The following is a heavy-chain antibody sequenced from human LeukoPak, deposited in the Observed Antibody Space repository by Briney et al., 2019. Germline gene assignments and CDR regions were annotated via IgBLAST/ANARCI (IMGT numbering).Heavy chain of an antibody. CDR2: IVYDGSRA. V-gene: IGHV3-33*01. Sequence: GGSLRLSSAGSGFTFGGYGMHWFRQTPGKGLEWVAVIVYDGSRAFYADSVKGRFTNSRDKSKNTMSVQIDDLRAEDSAVYYCTRYNNDHFDYWGQGTLVTVSS. D-gene: IGHD1-14*01. J-gene: IGHJ4*02. CDR1: GFTFGGYG. CDR3: TRYNNDHFDY.